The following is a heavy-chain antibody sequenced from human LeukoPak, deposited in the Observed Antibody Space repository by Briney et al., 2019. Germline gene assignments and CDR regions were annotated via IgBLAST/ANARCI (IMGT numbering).Heavy chain of an antibody. CDR3: TTHLTNDFWSGYFHTSFDY. Sequence: GGSLRLSCAASGFTFSNAWMSWVRQAPGKGLEWVGRIKSKTDGGTTDYAAPVKGRFTISRDDSKNTLYLQMHSLKTEDTAVYYCTTHLTNDFWSGYFHTSFDYWGQGTLVTVSS. J-gene: IGHJ4*02. CDR2: IKSKTDGGTT. V-gene: IGHV3-15*01. D-gene: IGHD3-3*01. CDR1: GFTFSNAW.